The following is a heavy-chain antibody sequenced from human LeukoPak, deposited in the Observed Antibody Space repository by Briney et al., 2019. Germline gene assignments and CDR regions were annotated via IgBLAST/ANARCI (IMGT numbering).Heavy chain of an antibody. V-gene: IGHV4-4*07. CDR1: GGSISSYY. CDR2: IYTSGST. Sequence: MPSETLSLTCTVSGGSISSYYWSWIRQPAGKGLEWIGRIYTSGSTNYNPSLKSRVTMSVDTSKNQFSLKLSSVTAADTAVYYCARDRGPEWELAFDIWGQGTMVTVSS. CDR3: ARDRGPEWELAFDI. D-gene: IGHD1-26*01. J-gene: IGHJ3*02.